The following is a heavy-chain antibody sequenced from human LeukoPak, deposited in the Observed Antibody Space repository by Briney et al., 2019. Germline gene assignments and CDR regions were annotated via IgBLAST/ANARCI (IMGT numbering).Heavy chain of an antibody. D-gene: IGHD2-21*02. CDR2: MYHSGST. CDR1: GYSISGGYY. V-gene: IGHV4-38-2*01. CDR3: ARSSVTSASQVIDY. J-gene: IGHJ4*02. Sequence: SETLSLTCVVSGYSISGGYYWGWIRQPPGKGLEWIGSMYHSGSTYYNPSLKSRVTMSVDPSKNQFSLKLSSVTAADTAVYYCARSSVTSASQVIDYWGPGTLVTVSS.